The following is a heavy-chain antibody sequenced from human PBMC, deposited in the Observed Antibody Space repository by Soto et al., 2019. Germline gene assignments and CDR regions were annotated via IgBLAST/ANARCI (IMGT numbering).Heavy chain of an antibody. CDR1: GFTVRTYY. V-gene: IGHV3-66*01. CDR3: AREYYYYMDV. CDR2: IRGGGST. J-gene: IGHJ6*03. Sequence: GGSLRLSCAASGFTVRTYYMNWVRQAPGKGLEWVSVIRGGGSTYYADSVKGRFTISKDSSKNMLYLQMNSLRAEDTAVYYCAREYYYYMDVWGKGTTVTVSS.